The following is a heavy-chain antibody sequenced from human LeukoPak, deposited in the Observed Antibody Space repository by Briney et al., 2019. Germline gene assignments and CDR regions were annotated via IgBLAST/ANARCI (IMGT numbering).Heavy chain of an antibody. Sequence: PGGSLRLSCAASGFTFSSYGMHWVRQAPGKGLEWVAFIRYDGSNKYYADSVKGRFTISRDNSKNTLYLQMNSLRAEDTAVYYCAKDRHYDFWSGSDAFDIWGQGTMVTVSS. D-gene: IGHD3-3*01. CDR2: IRYDGSNK. V-gene: IGHV3-30*02. J-gene: IGHJ3*02. CDR3: AKDRHYDFWSGSDAFDI. CDR1: GFTFSSYG.